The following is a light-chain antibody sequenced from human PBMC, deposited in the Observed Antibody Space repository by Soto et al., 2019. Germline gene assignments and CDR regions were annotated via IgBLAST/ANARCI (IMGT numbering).Light chain of an antibody. Sequence: QSVLAQPPSASGSPGQSVTISCTGTSSDVGGYNSVSWYQQLPGKAPKLMIYEVSKRPSGVPDRFSGSKSGNTASLTVSRLQAEDEADYYCSSYAGSDVFVFGTGTKVTVL. CDR3: SSYAGSDVFV. V-gene: IGLV2-8*01. J-gene: IGLJ1*01. CDR1: SSDVGGYNS. CDR2: EVS.